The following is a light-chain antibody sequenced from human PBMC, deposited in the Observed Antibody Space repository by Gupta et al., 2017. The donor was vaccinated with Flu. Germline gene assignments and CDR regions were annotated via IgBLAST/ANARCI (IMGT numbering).Light chain of an antibody. CDR1: SSNIGSNT. CDR2: SNN. Sequence: QSVLTQPLSASGTPGQRVTISCSGSSSNIGSNTVNWYQQLPGTAPKLLIYSNNQRPSGVPDRFSGSKSGTSASLAISGLQSEDEADYYCAAWDDSRNGVVFGGGTKLTVL. J-gene: IGLJ2*01. CDR3: AAWDDSRNGVV. V-gene: IGLV1-44*01.